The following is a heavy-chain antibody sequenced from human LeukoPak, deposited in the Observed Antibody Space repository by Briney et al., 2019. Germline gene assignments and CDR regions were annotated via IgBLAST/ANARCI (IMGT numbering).Heavy chain of an antibody. J-gene: IGHJ4*02. D-gene: IGHD1-26*01. CDR2: INHSGST. CDR3: ARVPSWGFVPPTRGDYFDS. Sequence: PSETLSLTCAVYSGSFSGYFWSWIRQPPGMGLEWLGEINHSGSTNYNPSLKSRATISVDTSKNQFSLKLSSVTAADTAVYYCARVPSWGFVPPTRGDYFDSWGQGTRVIVSS. CDR1: SGSFSGYF. V-gene: IGHV4-34*01.